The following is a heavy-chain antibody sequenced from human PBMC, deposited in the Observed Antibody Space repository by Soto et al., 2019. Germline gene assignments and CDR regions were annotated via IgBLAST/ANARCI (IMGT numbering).Heavy chain of an antibody. D-gene: IGHD1-26*01. CDR2: IGGGDDI. Sequence: VQLLESGGGLVQPGGSLRLSCEASGFTFSNYAMAWVRQTPGEGPEWVSTIGGGDDIFYAESVQGRFIMSRDDSSSTMYVRMANLRVGNTAIYFCAKDSISYNGIYDAFDVWGQGTVVTVSS. V-gene: IGHV3-23*01. CDR1: GFTFSNYA. J-gene: IGHJ3*01. CDR3: AKDSISYNGIYDAFDV.